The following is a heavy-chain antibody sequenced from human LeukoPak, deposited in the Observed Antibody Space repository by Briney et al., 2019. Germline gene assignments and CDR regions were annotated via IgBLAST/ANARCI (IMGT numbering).Heavy chain of an antibody. V-gene: IGHV3-21*01. CDR2: ISSSSSYI. CDR1: GFTFSSYS. CDR3: AIVGATDYYYYYGMDV. J-gene: IGHJ6*02. Sequence: PGGSLRLSCAASGFTFSSYSMNWVRQAPGKGLEWVSSISSSSSYIYYADSVKGRFTISRDNAKNSLYLQMNSLRAEDTAVYYCAIVGATDYYYYYGMDVWGQGTTVTVSS. D-gene: IGHD1-26*01.